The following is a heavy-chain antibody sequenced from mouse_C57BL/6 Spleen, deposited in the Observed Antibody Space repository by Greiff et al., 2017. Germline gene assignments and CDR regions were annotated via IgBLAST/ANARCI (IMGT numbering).Heavy chain of an antibody. CDR2: INPSSGYT. V-gene: IGHV1-4*01. CDR3: ARRDYLAY. CDR1: GYTFTSYT. D-gene: IGHD2-4*01. J-gene: IGHJ3*01. Sequence: VQLQESGAELARPGASVKMSCKASGYTFTSYTTHWVKQRPGQGLEWIGYINPSSGYTKYNQKFKDKATLTADKSSSTAYMQLSSLTSEDSAVYYCARRDYLAYWGQGTLVTVSA.